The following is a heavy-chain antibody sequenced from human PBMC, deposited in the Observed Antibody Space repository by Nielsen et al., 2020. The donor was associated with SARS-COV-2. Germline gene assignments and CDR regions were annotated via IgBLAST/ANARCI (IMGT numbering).Heavy chain of an antibody. V-gene: IGHV4-59*01. D-gene: IGHD3-9*01. CDR2: IYYSGST. CDR3: ARYGTRYFDWLLYSGQPDYYYMDV. Sequence: WIRQPPGKGLEWIGYIYYSGSTNYNPSLKSRVTISVDTSKNQFSLKLSSVTAADTAVYYCARYGTRYFDWLLYSGQPDYYYMDVWGKGTTVTVSS. J-gene: IGHJ6*03.